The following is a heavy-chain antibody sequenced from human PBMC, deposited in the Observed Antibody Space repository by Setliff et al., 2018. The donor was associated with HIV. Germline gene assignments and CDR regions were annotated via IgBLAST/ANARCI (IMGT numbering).Heavy chain of an antibody. CDR3: ARGNYYASGLDY. CDR1: GGSFRVYY. V-gene: IGHV4-59*01. J-gene: IGHJ4*02. D-gene: IGHD3-10*01. CDR2: MYYGGST. Sequence: SQTLSLTCTVSGGSFRVYYWTWVRQPPGKGLEWIGNMYYGGSTNSNPSLKSRVTMSIDASKNQFSLNLRSVTAADTATYYCARGNYYASGLDYWGQGTLVTVSS.